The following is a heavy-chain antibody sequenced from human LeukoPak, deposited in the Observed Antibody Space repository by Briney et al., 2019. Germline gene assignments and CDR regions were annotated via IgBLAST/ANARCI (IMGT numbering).Heavy chain of an antibody. Sequence: PGGSLRLSCAASGFTVSSNYMSWVRQAPGKGLEWVSVIYSGGSTYYADSVKGRFTISRDNSKNTLYLQMNSLRAEDTAVYYCAREGVRWLQFVFDYWGQGTLVTVSS. CDR3: AREGVRWLQFVFDY. J-gene: IGHJ4*02. D-gene: IGHD5-24*01. V-gene: IGHV3-66*02. CDR2: IYSGGST. CDR1: GFTVSSNY.